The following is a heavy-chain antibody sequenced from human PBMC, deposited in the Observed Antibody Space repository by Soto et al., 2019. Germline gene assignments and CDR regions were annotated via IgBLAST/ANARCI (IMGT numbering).Heavy chain of an antibody. CDR3: ARRDIEAAGSDY. CDR2: IIPIFGTA. D-gene: IGHD6-13*01. V-gene: IGHV1-69*13. Sequence: AAVKVSCKASGGTFSSYAISWVRQAPGQGLEWMGGIIPIFGTANYAQKFQGRVTITADESTSTAYMELSSLRSEDTAVYYCARRDIEAAGSDYWGQGTLVTVS. J-gene: IGHJ4*02. CDR1: GGTFSSYA.